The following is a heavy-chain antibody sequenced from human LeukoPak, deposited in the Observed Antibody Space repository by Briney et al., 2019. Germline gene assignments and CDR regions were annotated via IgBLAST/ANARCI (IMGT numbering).Heavy chain of an antibody. V-gene: IGHV4-39*07. CDR3: ARDRARGSYDY. CDR1: GGSLSSTSYY. D-gene: IGHD1-26*01. J-gene: IGHJ4*02. CDR2: IYYSGST. Sequence: SETLSLTCTVSGGSLSSTSYYWGWIRQPPGKGLEWIGSIYYSGSTSYNPSLKSRVTISVDTSKNRFSLKLSSVTAADTAVYYCARDRARGSYDYWGQGTLVTVSS.